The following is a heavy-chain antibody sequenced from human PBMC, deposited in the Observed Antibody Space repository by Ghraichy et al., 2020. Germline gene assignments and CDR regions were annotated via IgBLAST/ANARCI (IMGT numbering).Heavy chain of an antibody. CDR1: GGSISSSSYY. V-gene: IGHV4-39*01. CDR2: IYYSGST. Sequence: SETLSLTCTVSGGSISSSSYYWGLIRQPPGKGLEWIGSIYYSGSTYYNPSLKSRVTISVDTSKNQFSLKLSSVTAADTAVYYCARLRVSRGYKGDAFDIWGQGTMVTVSS. CDR3: ARLRVSRGYKGDAFDI. J-gene: IGHJ3*02. D-gene: IGHD5-18*01.